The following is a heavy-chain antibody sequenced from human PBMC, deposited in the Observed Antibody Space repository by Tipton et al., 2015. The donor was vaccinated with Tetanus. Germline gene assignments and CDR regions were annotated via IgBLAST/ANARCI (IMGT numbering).Heavy chain of an antibody. V-gene: IGHV1-2*02. J-gene: IGHJ6*02. CDR3: ARVSPYGSGSYEGMDV. CDR2: INPNSGGT. Sequence: QLVQSGAEVKKPGASVKVSCKASGYTFTGYYMHWVRQAPGQGLEWMGWINPNSGGTNYAQKFQGRVTMTRDTSISTAYMELSRLRSDDTAVYYCARVSPYGSGSYEGMDVWGQGTTVTVSS. CDR1: GYTFTGYY. D-gene: IGHD3-10*01.